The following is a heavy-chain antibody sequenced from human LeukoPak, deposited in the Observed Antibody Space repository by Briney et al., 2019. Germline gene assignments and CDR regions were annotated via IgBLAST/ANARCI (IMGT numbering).Heavy chain of an antibody. CDR3: ARGGLRSYIAFDI. V-gene: IGHV3-74*01. CDR2: INSDGSST. J-gene: IGHJ3*02. Sequence: GGSLRLSCAASGFTLSSYWMHWVRHAPGKGLVWVSRINSDGSSTTYADSVKGRFTISRDNAKNTLYLQMGSLRAEDTAVYYCARGGLRSYIAFDIWGQGTMVIVSS. D-gene: IGHD1-26*01. CDR1: GFTLSSYW.